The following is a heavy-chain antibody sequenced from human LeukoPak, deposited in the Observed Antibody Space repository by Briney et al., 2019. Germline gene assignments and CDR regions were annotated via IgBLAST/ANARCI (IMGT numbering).Heavy chain of an antibody. V-gene: IGHV1-18*01. CDR1: GYTFTSYG. Sequence: GASVKVSCKASGYTFTSYGISWVRQAPGQGLEWMGWISAYNGNTNYAQKLQGRVTMTTDTSTSTAYVELRSLRSDDTAVYYCARAKEIQWLVPDYRGQGTLVTVSS. CDR3: ARAKEIQWLVPDY. CDR2: ISAYNGNT. D-gene: IGHD6-19*01. J-gene: IGHJ4*02.